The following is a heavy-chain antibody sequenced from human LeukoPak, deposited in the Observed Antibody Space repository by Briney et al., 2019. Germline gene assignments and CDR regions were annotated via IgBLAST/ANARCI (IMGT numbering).Heavy chain of an antibody. CDR3: ATLGMVAAAYYFDY. J-gene: IGHJ4*02. CDR2: VDPEDGET. CDR1: GYTFTDYY. V-gene: IGHV1-69-2*01. Sequence: ASVKVSCKVSGYTFTDYYMHWVQQAPGKGLERMGLVDPEDGETIYAEKVHGRVTITADTSTDTAYLELSSLRSEDTAVYYCATLGMVAAAYYFDYWGQGTLVTVSS. D-gene: IGHD2-15*01.